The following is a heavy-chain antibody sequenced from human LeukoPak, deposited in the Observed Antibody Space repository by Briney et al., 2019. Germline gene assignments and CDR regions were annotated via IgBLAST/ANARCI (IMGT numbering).Heavy chain of an antibody. J-gene: IGHJ6*02. Sequence: AGGSLRLSCAACGFNVSNNYMTWVRQAPGKGLEWVSLIYSSGSTYYADSVKGRFTISRDNSKSTLYLQVNSLTAEDTAVYYCAEYFHYGASYYYGMDVWGQGTTVTVSS. CDR3: AEYFHYGASYYYGMDV. V-gene: IGHV3-53*01. CDR2: IYSSGST. CDR1: GFNVSNNY. D-gene: IGHD4-17*01.